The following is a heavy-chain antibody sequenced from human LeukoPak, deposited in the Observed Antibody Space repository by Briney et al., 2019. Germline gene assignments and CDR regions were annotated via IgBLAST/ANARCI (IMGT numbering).Heavy chain of an antibody. CDR2: IDWDDDK. D-gene: IGHD1-26*01. J-gene: IGHJ4*02. CDR1: GFSLSTSGMC. V-gene: IGHV2-70*11. Sequence: SGPTLAHPTQPLTLTCTFSGFSLSTSGMCVSWIRQPPGKALEWLARIDWDDDKYYSTSLKTRLTISKDTSKNQVVLTMTNMDPVDTATYYCARIRHSGELLWDYWGQGTLVTVSS. CDR3: ARIRHSGELLWDY.